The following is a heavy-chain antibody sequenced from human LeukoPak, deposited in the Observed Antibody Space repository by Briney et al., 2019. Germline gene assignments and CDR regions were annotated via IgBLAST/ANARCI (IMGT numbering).Heavy chain of an antibody. CDR3: ARGVGYYGSGNT. J-gene: IGHJ5*02. V-gene: IGHV4-39*07. D-gene: IGHD3-10*01. CDR1: GGSISSGSYY. Sequence: SETLSLTCTVSGGSISSGSYYWSWIRQPPGKGLEWIGEINHSGSTNYNPSLKSRVTISVDTSKNQFSLKLSSVTAADTAVYYCARGVGYYGSGNTWGQGTLVTVSS. CDR2: INHSGST.